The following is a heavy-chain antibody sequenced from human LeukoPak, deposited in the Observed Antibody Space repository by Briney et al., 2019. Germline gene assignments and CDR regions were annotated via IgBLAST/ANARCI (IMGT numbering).Heavy chain of an antibody. CDR1: EYSFTNFW. J-gene: IGHJ4*02. Sequence: TGESLKISCQGSEYSFTNFWLGWVRQMPGKGLEWMGNIYPDNSETRYSPSFQGQVSMSAAKSISTAYLQWSSLKASDTAIYYCARIREAVAGTPSRFYFDFWGQGSPVTVSS. D-gene: IGHD6-19*01. CDR3: ARIREAVAGTPSRFYFDF. CDR2: IYPDNSET. V-gene: IGHV5-51*01.